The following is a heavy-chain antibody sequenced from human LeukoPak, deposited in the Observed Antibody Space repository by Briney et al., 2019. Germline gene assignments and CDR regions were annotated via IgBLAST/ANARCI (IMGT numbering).Heavy chain of an antibody. CDR2: ISYDGSNK. D-gene: IGHD6-13*01. V-gene: IGHV3-30-3*01. Sequence: PGGSLRLSCAASGFTFSSYAMHWVRQAPGKGLEGAAVISYDGSNKYYADSVKGRFTISRDNSKNTLYVQMNSLRAEDTAVYYCAREERSHWYVGYFDYWGQGTLVTVSS. CDR1: GFTFSSYA. J-gene: IGHJ4*02. CDR3: AREERSHWYVGYFDY.